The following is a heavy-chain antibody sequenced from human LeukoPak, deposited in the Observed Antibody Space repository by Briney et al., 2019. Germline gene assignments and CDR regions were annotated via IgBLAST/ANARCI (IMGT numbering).Heavy chain of an antibody. J-gene: IGHJ3*02. CDR3: ARVGRGADSPLWASDI. CDR2: IYSAGSMI. D-gene: IGHD2-21*02. Sequence: GGSLGLSCETSGFTFSSYSMNWVRQAPGKGLEWVSFIYSAGSMIYYADSVKGRFTIARDNAKNSLYLQMNSLRAEDTALYYCARVGRGADSPLWASDIWGQGTMVTVSS. CDR1: GFTFSSYS. V-gene: IGHV3-48*01.